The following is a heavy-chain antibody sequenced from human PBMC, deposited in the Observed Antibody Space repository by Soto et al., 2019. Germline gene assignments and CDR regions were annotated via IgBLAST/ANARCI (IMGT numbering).Heavy chain of an antibody. Sequence: PGGSLRLSCAASGFTFSDYYMSWIRQAPGKGLEWVSYISSSGSTIYYADSVKGRFTISRDNAKNSLYLQMNSLRAEDTAVYYCARESEQLVPSYYYGMDVWGQGTTVTVSS. J-gene: IGHJ6*02. D-gene: IGHD6-6*01. CDR3: ARESEQLVPSYYYGMDV. CDR1: GFTFSDYY. CDR2: ISSSGSTI. V-gene: IGHV3-11*01.